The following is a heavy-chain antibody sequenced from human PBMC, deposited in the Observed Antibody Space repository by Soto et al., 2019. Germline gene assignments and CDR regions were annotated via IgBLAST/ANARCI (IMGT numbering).Heavy chain of an antibody. CDR2: ISYDGSNK. D-gene: IGHD2-15*01. V-gene: IGHV3-30-3*01. J-gene: IGHJ6*02. CDR3: AGDEKAGYCSGGSCYFYYGLDV. Sequence: QVQLVESGGGVVQPGRSLRLSCAASGFTFSSYAMHWVRQAPGKGLEWVAVISYDGSNKQYADSVKGRFTISRDNSKNTRDLQMNSLRAEDTAAYYCAGDEKAGYCSGGSCYFYYGLDVWGPGTTVTVSS. CDR1: GFTFSSYA.